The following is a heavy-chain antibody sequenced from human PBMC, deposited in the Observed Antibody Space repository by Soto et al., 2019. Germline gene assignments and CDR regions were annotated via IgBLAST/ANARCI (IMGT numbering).Heavy chain of an antibody. CDR1: GSTFTNND. J-gene: IGHJ4*02. CDR2: MNPNSGNT. D-gene: IGHD4-17*01. CDR3: ARYNHDYGYKI. V-gene: IGHV1-8*01. Sequence: QVQLVQSGAEVKKPGASVKVSCKASGSTFTNNDINWVRQATGQGLEGMGWMNPNSGNTGYAQKFQGRVTMTRNTSISTAYMELSSLRSEDTAVYYCARYNHDYGYKIWGQGTLVTVSS.